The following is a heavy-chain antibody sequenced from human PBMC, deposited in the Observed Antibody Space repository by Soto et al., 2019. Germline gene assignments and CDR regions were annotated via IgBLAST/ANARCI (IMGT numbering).Heavy chain of an antibody. CDR2: ISGSGGST. CDR3: AKDYDSSGLPGDYYYGMDV. V-gene: IGHV3-23*01. Sequence: GGSLRLSCAASGFTFSSYAMSWVRQAPGKGLEWVSAISGSGGSTYYADSVKGRFTISRDNSKNTLYLQMNSLRAEDTAVYYCAKDYDSSGLPGDYYYGMDVWGQGTTVPVAS. CDR1: GFTFSSYA. J-gene: IGHJ6*02. D-gene: IGHD3-22*01.